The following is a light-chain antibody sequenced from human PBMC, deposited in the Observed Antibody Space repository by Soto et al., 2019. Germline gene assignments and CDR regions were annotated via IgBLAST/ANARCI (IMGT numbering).Light chain of an antibody. V-gene: IGKV1-39*01. CDR1: QTITNY. Sequence: DIQLTHALSSLSGTIFYSLPITFLSSQTITNYLNWYQQKPGKAPKLLMYAASSLQSGLPSRFSGSGSGTDFTLTITSLQPEDFATYYCQHSSNHPPNFGVETLV. CDR3: QHSSNHPPN. J-gene: IGKJ4*01. CDR2: AAS.